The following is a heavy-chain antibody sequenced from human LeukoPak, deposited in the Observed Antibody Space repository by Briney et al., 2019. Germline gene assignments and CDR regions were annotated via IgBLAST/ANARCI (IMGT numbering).Heavy chain of an antibody. Sequence: ASVTVSCKASGYTFTSYGISWVRQAPGQGLEWMGWISAYNGNTNYAQKLQGRVTMTTDTSTSTAYMELRSLRSDDTAVYYCARSSSEKVKSGKQWLGGWLDPWGQGTLVTVSS. V-gene: IGHV1-18*01. CDR3: ARSSSEKVKSGKQWLGGWLDP. CDR2: ISAYNGNT. D-gene: IGHD6-19*01. CDR1: GYTFTSYG. J-gene: IGHJ5*02.